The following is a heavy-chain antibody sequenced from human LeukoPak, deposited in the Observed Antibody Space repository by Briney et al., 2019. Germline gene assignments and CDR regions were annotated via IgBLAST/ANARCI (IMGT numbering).Heavy chain of an antibody. V-gene: IGHV3-21*01. CDR2: ISSSSSYI. CDR1: GFTFSSYS. J-gene: IGHJ4*02. CDR3: AREGSSYYFDY. Sequence: GGSLRLSCAASGFTFSSYSMNWVRQAPGKELEGVSSISSSSSYIYYADSVKGRFTISGDNAKNSLYLQMNSLRAEDTAVYYCAREGSSYYFDYWGQGTLVTVSS.